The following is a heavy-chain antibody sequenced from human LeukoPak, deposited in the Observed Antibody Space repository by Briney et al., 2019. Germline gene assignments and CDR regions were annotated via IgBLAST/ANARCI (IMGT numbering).Heavy chain of an antibody. D-gene: IGHD2-15*01. CDR2: MNPNSGNT. CDR1: GYTFTSYD. J-gene: IGHJ4*02. CDR3: ATAQIVVVAPFDY. Sequence: GASVKVSCKASGYTFTSYDINWVRQATGQGLEWMGWMNPNSGNTGYAQKFQGRVTMTRNTSISTAYMELSSLRSEDTAVYYCATAQIVVVAPFDYWGQGTLVTVSS. V-gene: IGHV1-8*01.